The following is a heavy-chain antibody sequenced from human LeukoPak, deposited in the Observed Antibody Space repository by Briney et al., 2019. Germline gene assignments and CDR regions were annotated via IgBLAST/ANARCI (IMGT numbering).Heavy chain of an antibody. Sequence: PSETLSLTCTVSGASISRSYWSWIRQPPGKGLERIGYTPYSGDTNYSPSLESRVTISVDTFNNHFSLRMSSVTAADTAIYFCARGAGGPDYWGQGILVTVSS. CDR3: ARGAGGPDY. CDR2: TPYSGDT. V-gene: IGHV4-59*01. J-gene: IGHJ4*02. CDR1: GASISRSY. D-gene: IGHD3-16*01.